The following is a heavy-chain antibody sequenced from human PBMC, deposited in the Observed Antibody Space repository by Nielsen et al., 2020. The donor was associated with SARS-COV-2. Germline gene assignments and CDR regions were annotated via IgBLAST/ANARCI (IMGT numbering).Heavy chain of an antibody. CDR1: GFTFDDYA. V-gene: IGHV3-48*03. D-gene: IGHD3-22*01. J-gene: IGHJ3*02. CDR3: RGWLATFDI. Sequence: GGSLRLSCAASGFTFDDYAMNWVRQAPGKGLEWVSHMSSSGGTVYYADSVKGRFTISRDNAKNSIYLQVNSLRAEDTAVYYCRGWLATFDIWGQGTLVTVSS. CDR2: MSSSGGTV.